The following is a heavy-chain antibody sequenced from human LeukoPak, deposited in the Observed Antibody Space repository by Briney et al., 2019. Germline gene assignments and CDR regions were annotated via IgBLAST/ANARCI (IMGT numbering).Heavy chain of an antibody. V-gene: IGHV3-9*01. CDR1: GFTFEHYG. D-gene: IGHD4-23*01. CDR3: AKASDYGGNEFDC. CDR2: ITWNSGYK. Sequence: GRSLRLSCAASGFTFEHYGMHWVRQVPGKGLEWVSYITWNSGYKGYADSVKGRFAISRDNAKNSLHLQMYSLTGEDTAFYYCAKASDYGGNEFDCWGQGTLVTVSS. J-gene: IGHJ5*01.